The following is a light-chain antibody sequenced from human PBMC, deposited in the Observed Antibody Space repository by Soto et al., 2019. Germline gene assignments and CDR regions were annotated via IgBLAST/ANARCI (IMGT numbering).Light chain of an antibody. Sequence: DIQMTQSPSTVSASVGDRVTITCRASQGISSWLAWYQQKPGKAPKLMIYAASSLQSGVPSRFSGSGSGTDFTLTISSLQSEDVAVYYCQHYNYWPYTFGQGTKVDIK. CDR2: AAS. CDR3: QHYNYWPYT. J-gene: IGKJ2*01. V-gene: IGKV1-12*01. CDR1: QGISSW.